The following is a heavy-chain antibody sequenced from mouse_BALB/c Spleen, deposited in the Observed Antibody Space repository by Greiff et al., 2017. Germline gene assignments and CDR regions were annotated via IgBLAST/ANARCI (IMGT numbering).Heavy chain of an antibody. CDR2: ISYSGST. Sequence: EVQLVQSGPGLVKPSQSLSLTCTVTGYSFTSDYAWYWIRQFPGNILEWMGYISYSGSTSYNPSLKSRISITRDTSKNQFLLQMNAVTTEDTATYYCAGEDYYFDYWGQGTTLTVSS. J-gene: IGHJ2*01. CDR3: AGEDYYFDY. V-gene: IGHV3-2*02. CDR1: GYSFTSDYA.